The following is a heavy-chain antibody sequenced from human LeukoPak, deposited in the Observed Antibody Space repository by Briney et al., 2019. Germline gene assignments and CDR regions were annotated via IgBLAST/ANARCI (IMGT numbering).Heavy chain of an antibody. CDR2: IYCSGST. CDR3: ARGSGGSSFRFDY. Sequence: PSETLSLTCTVSGGSISSHYWSWIRQPPGKGLEWIGYIYCSGSTNYNPSLKSRVTISVDTSKNQFSLKLSSVTAADTAVYYCARGSGGSSFRFDYWGQGTLVTVSS. D-gene: IGHD6-6*01. J-gene: IGHJ4*02. V-gene: IGHV4-59*11. CDR1: GGSISSHY.